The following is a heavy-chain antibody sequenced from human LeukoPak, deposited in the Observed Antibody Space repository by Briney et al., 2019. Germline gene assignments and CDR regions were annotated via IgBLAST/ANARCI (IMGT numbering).Heavy chain of an antibody. J-gene: IGHJ3*02. CDR3: ARDLLLWFGELSYAFDI. Sequence: GGSLRLSCAASGFTFSSYSMNWVRQAPGKGLEWVSSVRSSGTNAIYADSVKGRFTISRDNSENSLYLQMNSLGAEDTAVYYCARDLLLWFGELSYAFDIWGQGTMVTVSS. CDR2: VRSSGTNA. V-gene: IGHV3-21*04. D-gene: IGHD3-10*01. CDR1: GFTFSSYS.